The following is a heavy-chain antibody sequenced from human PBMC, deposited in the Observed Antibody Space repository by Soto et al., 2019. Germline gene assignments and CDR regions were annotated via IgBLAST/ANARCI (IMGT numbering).Heavy chain of an antibody. V-gene: IGHV3-66*01. CDR3: ARVEKYYYDSSGYPIPWFDP. Sequence: PGGSLRLSCAASGFTVSSNYMSWVRQAPGKGLEWVSVIYSGGSTYYADSVKGRFTISRDNAKNTLYLQMNSLRAEDTAVYYCARVEKYYYDSSGYPIPWFDPWGQGTLVTVSS. D-gene: IGHD3-22*01. J-gene: IGHJ5*02. CDR1: GFTVSSNY. CDR2: IYSGGST.